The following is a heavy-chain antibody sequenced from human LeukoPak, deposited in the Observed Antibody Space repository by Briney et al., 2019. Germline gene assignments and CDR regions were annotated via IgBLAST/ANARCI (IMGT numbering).Heavy chain of an antibody. CDR2: ISAYNGNT. D-gene: IGHD5-12*01. CDR1: GYTFTSYG. CDR3: ARESDISGYDYNWFDP. J-gene: IGHJ5*02. Sequence: ASVKVSCKASGYTFTSYGISWVRQAPGQGLEWMGWISAYNGNTNYAQKLQGRVTMTTDTSTSTAYMELRSLRSDDTAVYYSARESDISGYDYNWFDPWGQGTLVTVSS. V-gene: IGHV1-18*01.